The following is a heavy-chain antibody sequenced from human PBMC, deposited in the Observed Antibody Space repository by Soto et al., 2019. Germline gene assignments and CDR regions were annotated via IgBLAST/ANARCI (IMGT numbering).Heavy chain of an antibody. Sequence: QVQLVESGGGSVKPGGSLRLSCAASGFTFSDYYMAWIRQAPGKGLEWVAYISDSGNSIFYATSVKGRFTISRDNVKNSLYLQMNSLRAGDTAVYYCSRDYDFWSGALDYWGQGTLVTVFS. V-gene: IGHV3-11*01. J-gene: IGHJ4*02. D-gene: IGHD3-3*01. CDR2: ISDSGNSI. CDR3: SRDYDFWSGALDY. CDR1: GFTFSDYY.